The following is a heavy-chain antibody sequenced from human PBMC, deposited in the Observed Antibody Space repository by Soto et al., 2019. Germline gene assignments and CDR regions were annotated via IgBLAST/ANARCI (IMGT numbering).Heavy chain of an antibody. CDR3: ARVKTDYSNPRGPFFFYGMDV. J-gene: IGHJ6*02. CDR1: EFTFSSYA. D-gene: IGHD4-4*01. CDR2: ISYDGGHK. Sequence: QVQLVESGGGVVHPERSLRLSCSASEFTFSSYAMHWVRQAPGKGLEWVAGISYDGGHKFYGDSVRGRFNISRDSSKTTVFLQRNSLRPEDTAAYYCARVKTDYSNPRGPFFFYGMDVWGQGTTVTVS. V-gene: IGHV3-30-3*01.